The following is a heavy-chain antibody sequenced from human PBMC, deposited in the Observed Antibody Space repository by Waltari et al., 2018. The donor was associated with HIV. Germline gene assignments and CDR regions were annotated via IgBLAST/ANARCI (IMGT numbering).Heavy chain of an antibody. V-gene: IGHV4-61*01. CDR1: GDSVSRGSYY. J-gene: IGHJ4*02. CDR2: IYYSGST. Sequence: QVQLHESGPGLVKPSETLSLTCTVSGDSVSRGSYYWRWIRPPPGTGREGIGYIYYSGSTNYTPSLKSRVTISVDTSKNQFSLKLSSVTAADTAVYYCARDIRPTYYDFWSGYYSYFDYWGQGTLVTVSS. D-gene: IGHD3-3*01. CDR3: ARDIRPTYYDFWSGYYSYFDY.